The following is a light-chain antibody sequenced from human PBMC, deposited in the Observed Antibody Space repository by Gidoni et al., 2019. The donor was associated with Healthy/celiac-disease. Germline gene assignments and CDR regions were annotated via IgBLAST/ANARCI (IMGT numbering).Light chain of an antibody. CDR3: QAWDSSTVV. CDR2: QDS. V-gene: IGLV3-1*01. Sequence: SYELTPPPSVSVSPGQTASITCSGVKLGDKYACWYQQKPGKSPVLVIYQDSKRPSGIPERFSGSNSGNTATLTISGTQAMDEADYYCQAWDSSTVVFGGGTKLTVL. J-gene: IGLJ2*01. CDR1: KLGDKY.